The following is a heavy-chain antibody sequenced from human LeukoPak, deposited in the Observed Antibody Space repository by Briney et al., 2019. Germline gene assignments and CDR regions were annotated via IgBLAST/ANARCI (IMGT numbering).Heavy chain of an antibody. J-gene: IGHJ4*02. CDR1: GFMFGHYA. V-gene: IGHV3-30-3*01. Sequence: GGSLRLSCAASGFMFGHYAMHWVRQAPGKGLEWVARVSSDGTNKYYADSVTGRFTISRDRFNNTLFLQLNSLTTEDTAVYYCARDPPYSGHYFDYWGQGTLVTVAS. CDR3: ARDPPYSGHYFDY. CDR2: VSSDGTNK. D-gene: IGHD1-26*01.